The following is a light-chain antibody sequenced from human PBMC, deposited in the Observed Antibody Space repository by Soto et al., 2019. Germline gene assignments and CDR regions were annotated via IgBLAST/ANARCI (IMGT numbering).Light chain of an antibody. V-gene: IGLV2-14*03. CDR2: DVS. J-gene: IGLJ1*01. CDR1: SSDVGAYNF. CDR3: CSYADSSSYV. Sequence: QSVLTQPASVSGSPGQSITISCTGTSSDVGAYNFVSWCQQHPGRAPKLMIYDVSYRPSGVSNRFSGSKSGNTASLTISGLQIEDEADYYCCSYADSSSYVFGTGTKVTVL.